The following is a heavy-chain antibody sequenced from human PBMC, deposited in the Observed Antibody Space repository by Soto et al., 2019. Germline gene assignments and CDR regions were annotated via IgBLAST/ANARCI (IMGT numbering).Heavy chain of an antibody. Sequence: QVQLVESGGGLVEPGGSLRLSCEASGFTFSDYYMRWIRQVPGRGLECLSYVSSDGGFTHYADSVQGRFTISRDNTKNSMFLEMKGLSAEDTALYFCARDPMGRGVPLDYWGPGTLVTVSS. CDR3: ARDPMGRGVPLDY. CDR2: VSSDGGFT. J-gene: IGHJ4*02. CDR1: GFTFSDYY. D-gene: IGHD3-10*01. V-gene: IGHV3-11*06.